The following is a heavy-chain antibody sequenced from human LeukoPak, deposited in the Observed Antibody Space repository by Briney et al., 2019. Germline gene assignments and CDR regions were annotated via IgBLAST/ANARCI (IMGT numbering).Heavy chain of an antibody. V-gene: IGHV6-1*01. CDR3: ARGYNDAFDI. Sequence: SQTLSLTCTISGDSVSSKSTAWNWIRQSPSRGLEWLGRTYHRSKWYNDYAVSVKSRITVNPDTSKNHFSLQLNSVTPEDTAVYYCARGYNDAFDIWGQGTMVTVSS. CDR1: GDSVSSKSTA. D-gene: IGHD5-18*01. J-gene: IGHJ3*02. CDR2: TYHRSKWYN.